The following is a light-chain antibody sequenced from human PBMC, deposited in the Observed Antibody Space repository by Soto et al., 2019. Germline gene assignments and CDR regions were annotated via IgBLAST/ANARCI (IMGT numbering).Light chain of an antibody. Sequence: QSALTQPASVSGSPGQSITISCTGTSSDVGAYNYVSWYQQHPGRAPKLLIYEVYYWPSGVSNRFSGSKSGNTAYLTISGLQAEDEADYYCSSFTTITTWVFGGGTKLTVL. CDR3: SSFTTITTWV. CDR1: SSDVGAYNY. V-gene: IGLV2-14*01. J-gene: IGLJ3*02. CDR2: EVY.